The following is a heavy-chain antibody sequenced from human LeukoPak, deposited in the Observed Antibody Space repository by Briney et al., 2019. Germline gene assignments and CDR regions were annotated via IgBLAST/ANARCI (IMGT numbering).Heavy chain of an antibody. Sequence: GGSLRLSCAASGFTFSSYGMHWVRQAPGKGLEWVAFIRYDGSNKYYADSVKGRFTIPRDNSKNTLYLQMNSLRAEDTAVYYCAKSFGIAAAGIDYWGQGTLVTVPS. CDR2: IRYDGSNK. CDR1: GFTFSSYG. CDR3: AKSFGIAAAGIDY. V-gene: IGHV3-30*02. D-gene: IGHD6-13*01. J-gene: IGHJ4*02.